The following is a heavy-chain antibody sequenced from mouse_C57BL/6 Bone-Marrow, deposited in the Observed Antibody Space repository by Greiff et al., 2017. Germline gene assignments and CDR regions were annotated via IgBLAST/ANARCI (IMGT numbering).Heavy chain of an antibody. J-gene: IGHJ2*01. CDR1: GYTFTSYW. CDR3: AREEEGYYPDY. V-gene: IGHV1-69*01. Sequence: QVQLQQPGAELVMPGASVKLSCKASGYTFTSYWMHWVKQRPGQGLEWIGEIDPSDSYTNYNQKFKGKSTLTVDKSSSTAYMQLSSLTSEDSAVYYCAREEEGYYPDYWGQGTTLTVSS. CDR2: IDPSDSYT.